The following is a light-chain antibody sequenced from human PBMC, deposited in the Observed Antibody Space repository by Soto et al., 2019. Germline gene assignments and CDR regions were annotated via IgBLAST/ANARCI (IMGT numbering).Light chain of an antibody. CDR1: QRISSW. J-gene: IGKJ1*01. Sequence: DIQMTQSPSTLSASVGDRVTITCRASQRISSWLAWYQQKQGKAPKLLIYDASSLESGVPSRFSGSGSGTGFTLTISILQPDDFATYYCQQYNSYSVTFGQGTKVEIK. CDR3: QQYNSYSVT. CDR2: DAS. V-gene: IGKV1-5*01.